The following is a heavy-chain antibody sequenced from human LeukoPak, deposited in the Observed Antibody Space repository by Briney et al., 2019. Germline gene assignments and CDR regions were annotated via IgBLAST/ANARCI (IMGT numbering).Heavy chain of an antibody. J-gene: IGHJ4*02. V-gene: IGHV2-5*01. CDR2: IYSHVDK. Sequence: SGPTLIHPSQPRTLTYTFSDVSRSTTGVGGGGIGQPPVKALEWHALIYSHVDKRYRPSLKRSVTVTKDTSKNQVVLTMTNMDPVDTATYYCAHFDFWRCFVFDYWGQGTLVTVSS. CDR1: DVSRSTTGVG. CDR3: AHFDFWRCFVFDY. D-gene: IGHD3-3*01.